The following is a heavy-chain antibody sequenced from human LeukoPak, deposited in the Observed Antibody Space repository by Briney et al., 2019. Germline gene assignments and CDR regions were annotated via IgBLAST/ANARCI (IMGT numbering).Heavy chain of an antibody. CDR3: AREYYGSGSG. D-gene: IGHD3-10*01. CDR1: GGSISSYY. J-gene: IGHJ4*02. CDR2: IYYSGST. Sequence: SETLSLTCTVSGGSISSYYWSWIRQPPGKGLEWIGYIYYSGSTNYNPSLKSRVTISVDTSKNQFSLKLSSVTAADTAVYYCAREYYGSGSGWGQGTLVTVSS. V-gene: IGHV4-59*12.